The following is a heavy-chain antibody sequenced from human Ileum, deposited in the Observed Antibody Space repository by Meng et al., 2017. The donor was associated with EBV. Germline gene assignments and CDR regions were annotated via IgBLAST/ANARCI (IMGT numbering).Heavy chain of an antibody. CDR2: ISTFNGNT. CDR1: GYTFINNG. Sequence: VHVVQSGGEVKKPGASVKVSCKASGYTFINNGFSWVRQAPGQGLEWMGWISTFNGNTNYAQKFQGRLTVTTDTSTNTAYMELRNLRSDDTAVYYCASNGDEVDYWGQGTLVTVSS. V-gene: IGHV1-18*01. J-gene: IGHJ4*02. D-gene: IGHD4-17*01. CDR3: ASNGDEVDY.